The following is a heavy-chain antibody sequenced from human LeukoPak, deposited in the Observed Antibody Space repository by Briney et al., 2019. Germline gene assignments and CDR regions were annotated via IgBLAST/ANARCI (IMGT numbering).Heavy chain of an antibody. CDR2: VAPSDSYT. V-gene: IGHV5-10-1*01. D-gene: IGHD6-13*01. Sequence: GESLKISCKGSGYSFTTYWISWVRQMRGKGLEWMGRVAPSDSYTNYSPSFQGHVTISADKSFSTAYLQCTSLKASDTAMYYCARHAKAYGSSCDYWGQGTLVTVSS. CDR3: ARHAKAYGSSCDY. CDR1: GYSFTTYW. J-gene: IGHJ4*02.